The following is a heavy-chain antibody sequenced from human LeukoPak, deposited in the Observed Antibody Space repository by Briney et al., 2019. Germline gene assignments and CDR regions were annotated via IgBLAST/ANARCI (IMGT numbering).Heavy chain of an antibody. Sequence: GRSLRLFCAASGFTFSNYGMHWVRQAPGKGLEWVAVIWYDGNNKYYADSVKGRFTISRDNSKNTLYLQMNSLRAEDTAVYYCARDFTAMGGGGAGYWGQGTLVTVSS. CDR3: ARDFTAMGGGGAGY. J-gene: IGHJ4*02. CDR2: IWYDGNNK. CDR1: GFTFSNYG. V-gene: IGHV3-33*01. D-gene: IGHD5-18*01.